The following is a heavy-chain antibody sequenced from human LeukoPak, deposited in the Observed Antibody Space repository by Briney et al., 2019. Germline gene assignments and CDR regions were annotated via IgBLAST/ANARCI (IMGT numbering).Heavy chain of an antibody. D-gene: IGHD4-17*01. V-gene: IGHV1-69*13. Sequence: SVKVSCKASGGTFSSYAISWVRQAPGQGLEWMGGIIPIFATANYAQKFQGSVTITADESTSTAYMELSSLRSEDTAVYYCARVWSARSMTTASFDPWGQGTLVTVSS. J-gene: IGHJ5*02. CDR1: GGTFSSYA. CDR3: ARVWSARSMTTASFDP. CDR2: IIPIFATA.